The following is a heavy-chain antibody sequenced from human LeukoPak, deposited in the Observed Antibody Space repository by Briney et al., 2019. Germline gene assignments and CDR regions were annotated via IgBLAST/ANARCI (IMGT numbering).Heavy chain of an antibody. V-gene: IGHV3-11*04. CDR3: ARVSMVYADPGDYEDY. Sequence: GGSLRLSCAASGFTFSDYYMSWVRQAPGKGLEWVSYISSSGSTIYYADSVKGRFTISRDNAKNSLYLQMNTLRAEDTAVYYCARVSMVYADPGDYEDYWGQGTLVTVSS. CDR1: GFTFSDYY. D-gene: IGHD2-8*01. J-gene: IGHJ4*02. CDR2: ISSSGSTI.